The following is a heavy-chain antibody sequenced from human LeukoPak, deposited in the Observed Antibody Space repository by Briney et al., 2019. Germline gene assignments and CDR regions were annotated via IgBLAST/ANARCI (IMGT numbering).Heavy chain of an antibody. D-gene: IGHD1-1*01. Sequence: PSETLSLTCTVSGGSISSYYWSWIRQPPGKGLEWIGYIYYSGSTNYNPSLKSRVTISVDTSKNQFSLKLSSVTAADTAVYYCATTPGTGAERPFDYWGQGTLVTVSS. CDR3: ATTPGTGAERPFDY. J-gene: IGHJ4*02. CDR1: GGSISSYY. V-gene: IGHV4-59*01. CDR2: IYYSGST.